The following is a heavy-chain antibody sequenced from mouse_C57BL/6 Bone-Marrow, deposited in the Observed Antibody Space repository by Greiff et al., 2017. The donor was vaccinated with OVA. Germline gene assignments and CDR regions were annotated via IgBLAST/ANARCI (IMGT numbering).Heavy chain of an antibody. CDR1: GYTFTDYE. D-gene: IGHD1-1*01. CDR2: IDPETGGT. V-gene: IGHV1-15*01. CDR3: TRESGSSYED. Sequence: VQLQQSGAELVRPGASVTLSCKASGYTFTDYEMHWVKQTPVHGLEWIGAIDPETGGTAYNQKFKGKARLTADKSSSTAYMELRSLTSEDSAVYYCTRESGSSYEDWGQGTTLTVSS. J-gene: IGHJ2*01.